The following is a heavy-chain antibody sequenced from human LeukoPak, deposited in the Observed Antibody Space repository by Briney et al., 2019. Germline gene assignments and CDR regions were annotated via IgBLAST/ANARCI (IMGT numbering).Heavy chain of an antibody. D-gene: IGHD3-10*01. V-gene: IGHV1-69*13. J-gene: IGHJ4*02. CDR2: IIPIFGTA. CDR3: ARGVVRGVITNSFDY. Sequence: SVKVSCKASGGTFSSYAISWVRQAPGQGLEWMGGIIPIFGTANYAQKFQGRVTITADGSTSTAYMELSSLRSEDTAVYYCARGVVRGVITNSFDYWGQGTLVTVSS. CDR1: GGTFSSYA.